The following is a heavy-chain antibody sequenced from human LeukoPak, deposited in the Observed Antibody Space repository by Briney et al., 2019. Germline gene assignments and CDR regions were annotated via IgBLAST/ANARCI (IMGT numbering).Heavy chain of an antibody. CDR1: GFTFSNSA. CDR3: TSGGYCSSTSCYGEN. D-gene: IGHD2-2*01. V-gene: IGHV3-23*01. CDR2: ISGSGGST. J-gene: IGHJ4*02. Sequence: GGSLRLSCAASGFTFSNSAMTWVRQAPGKGLEWVSAISGSGGSTYYADSVKGRFTISRDNSKITLYLQMNSLKTEDTAVYYCTSGGYCSSTSCYGENWGQGTLVTVSS.